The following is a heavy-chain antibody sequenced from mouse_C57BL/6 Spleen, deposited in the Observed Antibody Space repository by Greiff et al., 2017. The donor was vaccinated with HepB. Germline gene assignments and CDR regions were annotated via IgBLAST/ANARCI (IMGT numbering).Heavy chain of an antibody. Sequence: VKLQQPGAELVKPGASVKLSCKASGYTFTSYWMHWVKQRPGQGLEWIGMIHPNSGSTNYNEKFKSKATLTVDKSSSTAYMQLSSLTSEDSAVYYCARPIYYYGSSYEGAMDYWGQGTSVTVSS. D-gene: IGHD1-1*01. J-gene: IGHJ4*01. CDR3: ARPIYYYGSSYEGAMDY. V-gene: IGHV1-64*01. CDR1: GYTFTSYW. CDR2: IHPNSGST.